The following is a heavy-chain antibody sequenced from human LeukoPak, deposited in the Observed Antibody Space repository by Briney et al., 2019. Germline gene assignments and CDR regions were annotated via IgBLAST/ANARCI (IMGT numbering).Heavy chain of an antibody. Sequence: GGSLRLSCAASGFTFSSYAMSWVRQAPGKGLEWVSDISGSGGSTNYADSVKGRFTISRDTAKNSLYLQMNSLRAEDTAVYYCARSIDIDYWGQGTLVTVSS. D-gene: IGHD2-21*01. CDR2: ISGSGGST. V-gene: IGHV3-23*01. CDR3: ARSIDIDY. CDR1: GFTFSSYA. J-gene: IGHJ4*02.